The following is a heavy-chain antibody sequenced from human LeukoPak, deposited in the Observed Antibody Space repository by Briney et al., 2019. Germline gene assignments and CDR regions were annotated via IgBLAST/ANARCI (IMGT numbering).Heavy chain of an antibody. Sequence: ASVKVSCKASGYTFTDENIIWVRQAPGQGLEWMGWISAYNGNTNYAQKLQGRVTMTTDTSTSTAYMELRSLRSDDTAVYYCAIFYGGNSDGYFDYWGQGTLVTVSS. D-gene: IGHD4-23*01. CDR2: ISAYNGNT. CDR1: GYTFTDEN. J-gene: IGHJ4*02. CDR3: AIFYGGNSDGYFDY. V-gene: IGHV1-18*01.